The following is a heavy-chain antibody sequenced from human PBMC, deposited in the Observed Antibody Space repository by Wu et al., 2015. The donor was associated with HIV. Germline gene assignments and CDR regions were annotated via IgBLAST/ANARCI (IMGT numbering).Heavy chain of an antibody. J-gene: IGHJ4*02. CDR1: GYTFSDYY. V-gene: IGHV1-2*02. D-gene: IGHD3-22*01. CDR3: ARDSASSGYCSY. CDR2: INPNRGGT. Sequence: QVQLLQSGAEVKKPGASVMVSCKASGYTFSDYYIYWVRQAPGRGLEWMGWINPNRGGTKYAQKFQDRVTMTRDTSTSTVYMELSSLRSEDTAVYYCARDSASSGYCSYWGQGTLVTVSS.